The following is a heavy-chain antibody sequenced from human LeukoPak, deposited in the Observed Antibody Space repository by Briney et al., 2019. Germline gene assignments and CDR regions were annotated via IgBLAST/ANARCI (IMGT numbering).Heavy chain of an antibody. Sequence: GASVKVSCKASGGTFSSYAISWVRQAPGQGLEWMGRIIPILGIANYAQKFQGRVTITADKSTSTAYMELSSLRSEDTAVYYCARAPSSGYEPNWFDPWGQGTLVTVSS. J-gene: IGHJ5*02. CDR1: GGTFSSYA. D-gene: IGHD5-12*01. CDR2: IIPILGIA. V-gene: IGHV1-69*04. CDR3: ARAPSSGYEPNWFDP.